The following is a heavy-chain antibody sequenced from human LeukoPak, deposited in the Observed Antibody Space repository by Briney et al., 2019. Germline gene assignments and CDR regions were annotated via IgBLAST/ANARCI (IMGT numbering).Heavy chain of an antibody. J-gene: IGHJ6*02. Sequence: GGSLRLSCAASGFTFSSYAMSWVRQAPGKGLEWVSAISGSGGSTYYADSVKGRFTISRDNSKNTLYLQMNSLRAEDTALYYCAKSPSFTMIDGMDVWGQGTTVTVSS. CDR1: GFTFSSYA. D-gene: IGHD3-22*01. V-gene: IGHV3-23*01. CDR2: ISGSGGST. CDR3: AKSPSFTMIDGMDV.